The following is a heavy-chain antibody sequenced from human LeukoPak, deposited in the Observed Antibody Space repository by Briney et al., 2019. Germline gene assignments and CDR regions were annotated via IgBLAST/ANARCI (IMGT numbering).Heavy chain of an antibody. V-gene: IGHV3-30*03. CDR1: GFTFSSYG. CDR2: ISYDGSNK. D-gene: IGHD6-19*01. Sequence: GGSLRLSCVASGFTFSSYGMHWVRQAPGKGLEWVAVISYDGSNKYYADSVKGRFTISRDNSKNTLYLQMNSLRAEDTAVYYCARAPVGSGWSGFDYWGQGTLVTVSS. J-gene: IGHJ4*02. CDR3: ARAPVGSGWSGFDY.